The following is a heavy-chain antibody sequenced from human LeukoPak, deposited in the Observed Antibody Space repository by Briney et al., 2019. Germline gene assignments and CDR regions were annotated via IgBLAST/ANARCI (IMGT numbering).Heavy chain of an antibody. Sequence: ASVKVSRKASGFTFTSYDINWVRQASGQGLEWMGWMNPNNGNTGYAQKFQGRVTMTRDTSISTAYTELRGLRSEDTAVYYCVRDGEGVAISVNYWFDPWGQGTLVTVSS. J-gene: IGHJ5*02. D-gene: IGHD3-10*01. CDR1: GFTFTSYD. CDR2: MNPNNGNT. V-gene: IGHV1-8*01. CDR3: VRDGEGVAISVNYWFDP.